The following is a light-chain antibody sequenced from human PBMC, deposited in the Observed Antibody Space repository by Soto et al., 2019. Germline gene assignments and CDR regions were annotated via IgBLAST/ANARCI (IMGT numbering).Light chain of an antibody. CDR2: AAS. J-gene: IGKJ2*01. CDR3: QQSYVSPYT. Sequence: DIQMTQSPSSLSASLGARVTITCRASQSISVYLNWYQQKPGKAPQLLIYAASYLQTGVPSRFSGSGSGADFTLTISSLQPEDFATYYCQQSYVSPYTFGQGTKLDIK. CDR1: QSISVY. V-gene: IGKV1-39*01.